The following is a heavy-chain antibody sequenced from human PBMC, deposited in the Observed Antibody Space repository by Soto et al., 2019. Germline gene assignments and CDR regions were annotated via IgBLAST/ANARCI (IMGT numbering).Heavy chain of an antibody. CDR3: ARDGPSRSRYYFDY. D-gene: IGHD6-13*01. Sequence: EVQLVESGGGLVQPGGSLRLSCAASGFTVSSNYMNWVRQAPGKGLEWVSIIYGAASTYYADSVKGRFTIFRDNSKNTLYLQMNSLRAEDTAVYYCARDGPSRSRYYFDYWGQGTLVTVSS. CDR2: IYGAAST. CDR1: GFTVSSNY. J-gene: IGHJ4*02. V-gene: IGHV3-66*01.